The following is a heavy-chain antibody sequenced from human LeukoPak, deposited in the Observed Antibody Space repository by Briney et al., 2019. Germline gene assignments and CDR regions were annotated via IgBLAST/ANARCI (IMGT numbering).Heavy chain of an antibody. CDR2: ISWNSGSI. V-gene: IGHV3-9*01. CDR3: AKDFYSSGGPFDY. CDR1: GFTFDDYA. D-gene: IGHD6-19*01. J-gene: IGHJ4*02. Sequence: PGRSLRLSCAASGFTFDDYAMRWVRHAPGKGLEWVSGISWNSGSIGYADSVKGRFTISRDNAKNSLYLQMNSLRAEDTALYYCAKDFYSSGGPFDYWGQGTLVTVSS.